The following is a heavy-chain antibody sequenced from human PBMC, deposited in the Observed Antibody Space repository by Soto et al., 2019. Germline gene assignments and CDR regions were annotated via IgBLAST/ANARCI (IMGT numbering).Heavy chain of an antibody. D-gene: IGHD7-27*01. CDR3: ARDTGDGTFDF. CDR1: GYTFRSYA. Sequence: GASVKGSCQASGYTFRSYAMHWVRQAPGQRLEWMGWINAGYGNTKSSQKFQDRVTISRDTSARTAYMELTSLRSEDTAVYYCARDTGDGTFDFWGQGTLVPGS. V-gene: IGHV1-3*01. CDR2: INAGYGNT. J-gene: IGHJ4*02.